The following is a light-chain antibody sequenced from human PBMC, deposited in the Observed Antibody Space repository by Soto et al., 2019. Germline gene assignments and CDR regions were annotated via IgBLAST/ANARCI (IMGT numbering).Light chain of an antibody. V-gene: IGKV1-9*01. CDR2: AAS. CDR1: QGVNNY. Sequence: DIQLTQSPSFLSASVGDRATITCRASQGVNNYLGWYQQKPGKAPKLLIYAASTLQSGVPSRFSGSGSGTEFTLTISSLQPEDFATYYCQQLNSYPITFGPGTKVDI. J-gene: IGKJ3*01. CDR3: QQLNSYPIT.